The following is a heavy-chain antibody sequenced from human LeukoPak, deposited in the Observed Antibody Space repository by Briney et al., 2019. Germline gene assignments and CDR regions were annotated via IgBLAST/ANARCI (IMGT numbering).Heavy chain of an antibody. Sequence: GTSVKVSCKASGFTFTSSAVQWVRQARGQRLEWMGWIVVGGGNTNYAQKFQERVTITRDMSTSTAYMELSSLRSEDTAVYYCAADGAVAGPFDYWGQGTLVTVSS. CDR3: AADGAVAGPFDY. CDR2: IVVGGGNT. V-gene: IGHV1-58*01. J-gene: IGHJ4*02. D-gene: IGHD6-19*01. CDR1: GFTFTSSA.